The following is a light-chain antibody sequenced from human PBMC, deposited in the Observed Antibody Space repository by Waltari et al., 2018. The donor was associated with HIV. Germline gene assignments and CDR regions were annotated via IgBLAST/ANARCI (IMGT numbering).Light chain of an antibody. J-gene: IGLJ3*02. CDR1: NSGSQS. V-gene: IGLV3-21*02. CDR2: DDA. CDR3: QVWDSSRDRVV. Sequence: SDVLAQPPAVSVAPGRGARVACGGNNSGSQSEHWDQQKPGQAPLLVLYDDADRPSGSPERFSGSNSGETATLTISRVEVGDEADYYCQVWDSSRDRVVFGGGTKLTVL.